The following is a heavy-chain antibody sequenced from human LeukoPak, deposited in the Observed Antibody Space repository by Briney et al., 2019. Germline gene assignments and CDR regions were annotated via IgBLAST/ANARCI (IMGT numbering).Heavy chain of an antibody. CDR3: ASGRYSYGHFDC. D-gene: IGHD5-18*01. V-gene: IGHV4-4*02. Sequence: SGTLSLTCAVSGGSISSSNWWSWVRQPLGKGLEWIGEIYHSGSTNYNPSLKSRVTISVDKSKNQFSPKLSSVTAADTAVYYCASGRYSYGHFDCWGQGTLVTVSS. CDR1: GGSISSSNW. J-gene: IGHJ4*02. CDR2: IYHSGST.